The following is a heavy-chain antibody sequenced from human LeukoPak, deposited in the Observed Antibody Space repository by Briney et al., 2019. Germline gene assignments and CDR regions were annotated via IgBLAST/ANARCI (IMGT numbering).Heavy chain of an antibody. CDR3: ARAHFYCSSTSCPVVYFDY. CDR2: MNPNSGNT. V-gene: IGHV1-8*03. Sequence: AASVKVSCKASGYTFTSCDINWVRQATGQGLEWMGWMNPNSGNTGYAQKFQGRVTITRNTSISTAYMELSSLRSEDTAVYYCARAHFYCSSTSCPVVYFDYWGQGTLVTVSS. CDR1: GYTFTSCD. D-gene: IGHD2-2*01. J-gene: IGHJ4*02.